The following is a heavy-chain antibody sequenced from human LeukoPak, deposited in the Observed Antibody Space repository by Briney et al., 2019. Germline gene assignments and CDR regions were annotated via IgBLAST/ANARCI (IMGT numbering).Heavy chain of an antibody. V-gene: IGHV3-23*01. Sequence: GGSLTLFCAASGFTSSSYGMSWVRQAPGKGLEWVSSISGSGTKTFYADSVKGRFTISRDNSKNTLYLQMSSLRAEDTAVYYCANLIIAAAGYEYFQHWGQGTLVADAS. CDR1: GFTSSSYG. CDR3: ANLIIAAAGYEYFQH. CDR2: ISGSGTKT. D-gene: IGHD6-13*01. J-gene: IGHJ1*01.